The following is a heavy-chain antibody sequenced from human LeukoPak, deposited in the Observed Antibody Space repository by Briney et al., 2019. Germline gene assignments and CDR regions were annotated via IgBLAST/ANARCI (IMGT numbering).Heavy chain of an antibody. CDR2: IRYDGSNK. CDR3: AKVWDMIVVVTPFDY. CDR1: GFTFSSYG. Sequence: GSLRLSCAASGFTFSSYGMHWVRQAPGKGLEWVAFIRYDGSNKYYADSVKGRFTISRDNSKNTLYLQMSSLRAEDTAVYYCAKVWDMIVVVTPFDYWGQGTLVTVSS. V-gene: IGHV3-30*02. J-gene: IGHJ4*02. D-gene: IGHD3-22*01.